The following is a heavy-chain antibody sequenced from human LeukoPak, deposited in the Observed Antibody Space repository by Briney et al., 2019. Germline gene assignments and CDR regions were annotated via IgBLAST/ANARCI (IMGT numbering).Heavy chain of an antibody. CDR1: GFTFSRYA. CDR3: ARDWYYDSSGYLPY. D-gene: IGHD3-22*01. J-gene: IGHJ4*02. V-gene: IGHV3-33*01. CDR2: IWYDGSNQ. Sequence: GGSLRLSCAASGFTFSRYAMHWVRQAPGKGLEWVAVIWYDGSNQYYVDSVKGRLTISRDNSKKMLYLQMHSLRAEDTAVYYCARDWYYDSSGYLPYWGQGTLVIVSS.